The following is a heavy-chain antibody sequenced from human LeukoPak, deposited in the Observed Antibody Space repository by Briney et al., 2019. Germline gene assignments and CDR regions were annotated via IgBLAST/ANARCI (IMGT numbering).Heavy chain of an antibody. V-gene: IGHV4-59*12. J-gene: IGHJ1*01. CDR3: ARGSCSGGSCYSAEYFQH. Sequence: SETLSLTCTVSGGSISSYYWSWIRQPPGKGLEWIGYIYYSGSTNYNPSLKSRVTMSVDTSKNQFSLKLSSVTAADTAVYYCARGSCSGGSCYSAEYFQHWGQGTLVTVSS. CDR1: GGSISSYY. CDR2: IYYSGST. D-gene: IGHD2-15*01.